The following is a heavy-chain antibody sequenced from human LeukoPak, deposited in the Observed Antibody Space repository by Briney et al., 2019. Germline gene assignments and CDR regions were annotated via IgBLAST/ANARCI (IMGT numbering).Heavy chain of an antibody. J-gene: IGHJ4*02. V-gene: IGHV3-21*01. D-gene: IGHD2-15*01. CDR1: GFTFSSYS. Sequence: PGGSLRLSCAASGFTFSSYSMNWVRQAPGKGLEWVSSISSSSSYIHYADSVKGRFTISRDNAKNSLYLQMNSLRAEDTAVYYCARDWYCSGGSCYSFDYWGQGTLVTVSS. CDR3: ARDWYCSGGSCYSFDY. CDR2: ISSSSSYI.